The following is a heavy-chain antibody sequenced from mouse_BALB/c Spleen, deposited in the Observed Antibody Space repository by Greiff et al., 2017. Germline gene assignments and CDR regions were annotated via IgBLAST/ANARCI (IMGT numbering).Heavy chain of an antibody. CDR1: GYSITSDYA. V-gene: IGHV3-2*02. CDR2: ISYSGST. CDR3: ARSGGYSNFDY. D-gene: IGHD2-3*01. J-gene: IGHJ2*01. Sequence: EVQLQESGPGLVKPSQSLSLTCTVTGYSITSDYAWNWIRQFPGNKLEWMGYISYSGSTSYNPSLKSRISITRDTSKNQFFLQLNSVTTEDTATYYCARSGGYSNFDYWGQGTTLTVSS.